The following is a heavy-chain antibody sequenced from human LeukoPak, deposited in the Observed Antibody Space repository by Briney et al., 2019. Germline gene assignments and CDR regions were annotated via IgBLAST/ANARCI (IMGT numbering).Heavy chain of an antibody. J-gene: IGHJ6*02. CDR3: ARGGIAARTQYYYYGMDV. CDR2: IIPIFGTT. CDR1: GGTSSTYA. V-gene: IGHV1-69*13. D-gene: IGHD6-6*01. Sequence: SVKVSCKASGGTSSTYAITWVRQAPGQGLEWMGGIIPIFGTTHYAPKFQGRVTITADASTNTAYMELSRLRSDDTAVYYCARGGIAARTQYYYYGMDVWGQGTTVTVSS.